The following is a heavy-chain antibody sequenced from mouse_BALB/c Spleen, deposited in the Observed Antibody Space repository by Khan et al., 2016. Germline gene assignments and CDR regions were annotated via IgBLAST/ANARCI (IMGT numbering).Heavy chain of an antibody. CDR2: IWAGGST. CDR3: ARDDQDYDAWFAS. CDR1: GFSLTSSG. Sequence: QVQLKESGPGLVAPSQSLSITCTVSGFSLTSSGVHWVRQPPGQGLDWLGVIWAGGSTDYNSALMSRLSITKDNSQNHVFLKMNSLQTDETALYXCARDDQDYDAWFASWGQGTLVTVSA. D-gene: IGHD2-4*01. J-gene: IGHJ3*01. V-gene: IGHV2-9*02.